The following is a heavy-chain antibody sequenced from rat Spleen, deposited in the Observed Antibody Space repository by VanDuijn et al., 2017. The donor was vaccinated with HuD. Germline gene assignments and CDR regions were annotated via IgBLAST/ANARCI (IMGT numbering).Heavy chain of an antibody. Sequence: EVQLVESGGGLVQPGRSLKLSCVASEFTFNNYWMTWIRQAPGKGLEWVASITNTGGSTYYPDSVTGRFTISRDNAKSTLYLQMNSLRSEDTATYYCTRDEDSSYLMDAWGQGASVTVSS. J-gene: IGHJ4*01. CDR2: ITNTGGST. CDR1: EFTFNNYW. D-gene: IGHD1-2*01. V-gene: IGHV5-31*01. CDR3: TRDEDSSYLMDA.